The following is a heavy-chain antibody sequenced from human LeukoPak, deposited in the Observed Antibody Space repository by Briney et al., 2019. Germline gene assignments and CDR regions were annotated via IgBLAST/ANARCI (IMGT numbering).Heavy chain of an antibody. Sequence: PGGSLRLSCAASGFTFSSYGMHWVRQAPGKGPEWVAFIRYDGSNKYYADSVKGRFTISRDNSKNTLYLQMNSLRAEDTAVYYCAKQYSSSWYGYFDYWGQGTLVTVSS. CDR3: AKQYSSSWYGYFDY. D-gene: IGHD6-13*01. V-gene: IGHV3-30*02. CDR2: IRYDGSNK. J-gene: IGHJ4*02. CDR1: GFTFSSYG.